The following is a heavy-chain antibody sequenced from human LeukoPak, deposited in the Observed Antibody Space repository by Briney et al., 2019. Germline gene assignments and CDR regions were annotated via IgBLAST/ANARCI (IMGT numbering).Heavy chain of an antibody. CDR3: ARERGQQVRFDP. J-gene: IGHJ5*02. D-gene: IGHD6-13*01. CDR2: INPNNGGT. Sequence: VASVKVSCKASGYTFTDYDMHWVRQAPGQGLEWMGWINPNNGGTNYAQKFQGRVTMTRDTSISTAYMELSRLRSDDTAVYYCARERGQQVRFDPWGQGTLVTVSS. CDR1: GYTFTDYD. V-gene: IGHV1-2*02.